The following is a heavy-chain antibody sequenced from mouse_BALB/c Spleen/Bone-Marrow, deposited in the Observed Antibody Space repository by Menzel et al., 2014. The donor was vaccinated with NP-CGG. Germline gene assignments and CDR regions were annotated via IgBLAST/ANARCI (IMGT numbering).Heavy chain of an antibody. Sequence: VKLMESGPGLVAPSQSLSITCTISGFSLXSYGVHWVRQPPGKGLEWLVVIWSDGSTTYNSALKSRLSISKDNSKSQVFLKMNSLQTDDTAMYYCARCYYGYAMDYWGQGTSVTVSS. J-gene: IGHJ4*01. CDR1: GFSLXSYG. D-gene: IGHD1-1*01. V-gene: IGHV2-6-1*01. CDR2: IWSDGST. CDR3: ARCYYGYAMDY.